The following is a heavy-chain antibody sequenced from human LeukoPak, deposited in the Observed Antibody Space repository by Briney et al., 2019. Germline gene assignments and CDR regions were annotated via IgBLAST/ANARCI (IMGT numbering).Heavy chain of an antibody. CDR1: GGTFSSYA. D-gene: IGHD6-25*01. V-gene: IGHV1-69*13. CDR2: IIPIFGTA. J-gene: IGHJ4*02. Sequence: GASVKVSCKASGGTFSSYAISWVRQAPGQGFEWMGGIIPIFGTANYAQKFQGRVTITADESTSTAYMELSSLRSEDTAVYYCASPSGHSSGSEDYWGQGTLVTVSS. CDR3: ASPSGHSSGSEDY.